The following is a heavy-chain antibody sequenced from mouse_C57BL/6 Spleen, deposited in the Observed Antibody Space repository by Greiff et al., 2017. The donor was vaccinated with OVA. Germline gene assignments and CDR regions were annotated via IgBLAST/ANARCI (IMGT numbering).Heavy chain of an antibody. D-gene: IGHD2-2*01. CDR2: IDPSDSYT. J-gene: IGHJ2*01. CDR1: GYTFTSYW. V-gene: IGHV1-50*01. CDR3: ATRGALCYGYDEGLDY. Sequence: VQLQQPGAELVKPGASVKLSCKASGYTFTSYWMQWVKQRPGQGLEWIGEIDPSDSYTNYHPKFKGKATLMIDTASSTAYMQLSSLTSEDSAVYYCATRGALCYGYDEGLDYWGQGTTLTVSS.